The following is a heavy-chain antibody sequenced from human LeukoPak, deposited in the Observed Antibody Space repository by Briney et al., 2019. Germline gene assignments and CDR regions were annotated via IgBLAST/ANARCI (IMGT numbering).Heavy chain of an antibody. CDR2: IYTSGST. V-gene: IGHV4-4*07. CDR1: GGSISSYY. J-gene: IGHJ6*02. CDR3: AREMKGNYDVLTGYYHSYHYGLDV. D-gene: IGHD3-9*01. Sequence: SGTLSLTCTVSGGSISSYYWSWIRQPAGKGLEWIGRIYTSGSTKYNPSLKSRVSMSVDTSKNQFSLNLSSVTAADTAVYYCAREMKGNYDVLTGYYHSYHYGLDVWDQGTTVIVSS.